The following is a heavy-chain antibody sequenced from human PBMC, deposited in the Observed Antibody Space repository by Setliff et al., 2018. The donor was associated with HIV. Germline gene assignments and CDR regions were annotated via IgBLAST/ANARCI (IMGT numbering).Heavy chain of an antibody. J-gene: IGHJ3*02. V-gene: IGHV4-31*03. CDR1: GGSISSGGYY. Sequence: SETLSLTCTVSGGSISSGGYYWSWIRQHPGKGLEWIGYIYYSGSTYYNPSLKSRVTISVDTSKNQFSLKLSSVTAADTAMYFCARESRNDFLSGYYRTFDIWGQGTMVTVSS. CDR2: IYYSGST. CDR3: ARESRNDFLSGYYRTFDI. D-gene: IGHD3-3*01.